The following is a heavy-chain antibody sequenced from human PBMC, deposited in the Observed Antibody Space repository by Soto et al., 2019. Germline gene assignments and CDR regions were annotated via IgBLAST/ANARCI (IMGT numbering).Heavy chain of an antibody. D-gene: IGHD6-13*01. Sequence: QLQLQESGPGLVKPSETLSLTCTVSGGSISTSSYYGGWIRQPPGQGLEWIGSMYYSGSTYYNPSLKSRVTISADTSKDQFSLKLSSVTAADTAVYYCARLIAAAGGNRAYWGQGTLVTVSS. CDR3: ARLIAAAGGNRAY. V-gene: IGHV4-39*01. J-gene: IGHJ4*02. CDR2: MYYSGST. CDR1: GGSISTSSYY.